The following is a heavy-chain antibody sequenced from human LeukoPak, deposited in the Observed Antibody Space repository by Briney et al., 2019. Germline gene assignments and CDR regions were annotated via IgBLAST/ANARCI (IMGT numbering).Heavy chain of an antibody. CDR2: INPNSGGT. CDR1: GYTFTGYY. J-gene: IGHJ6*02. Sequence: EASVKVSCKASGYTFTGYYMHWVRQAPGQGPEWMGWINPNSGGTNYAQKFQGRVTMTRDTSISTAYMEQSRLRSDDTAVYYCARVPPWYYGMDVWGQGTTVTVSS. CDR3: ARVPPWYYGMDV. V-gene: IGHV1-2*02.